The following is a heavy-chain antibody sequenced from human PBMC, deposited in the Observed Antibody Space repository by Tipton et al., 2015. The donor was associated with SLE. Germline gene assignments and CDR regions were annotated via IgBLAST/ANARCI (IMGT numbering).Heavy chain of an antibody. Sequence: SLRLSCAASGFIFRSYDMTWVRQAPGKGLEWVSSISSSSSYIYYPDSVKGRFTISRDNAKNSLYLQMNTLRAEDTAVYYCARQTNYMDVWGKGTTVTVSS. CDR2: ISSSSSYI. J-gene: IGHJ6*03. CDR3: ARQTNYMDV. CDR1: GFIFRSYD. V-gene: IGHV3-21*01.